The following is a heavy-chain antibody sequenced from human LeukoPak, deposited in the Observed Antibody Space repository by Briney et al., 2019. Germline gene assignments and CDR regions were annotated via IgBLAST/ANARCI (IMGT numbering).Heavy chain of an antibody. D-gene: IGHD3-16*02. J-gene: IGHJ3*02. CDR3: ARAPYDYVWGSYRYGDAFDI. CDR1: GGSISSSSYY. CDR2: IYYSGST. Sequence: PSETLSLTCTVSGGSISSSSYYWGWIRQPPGKGLEWIGSIYYSGSTYYNPSLKSRVTISVDTSKNQFSPKLSSVTAADTAVYYCARAPYDYVWGSYRYGDAFDIWGQGTMVTVSS. V-gene: IGHV4-39*07.